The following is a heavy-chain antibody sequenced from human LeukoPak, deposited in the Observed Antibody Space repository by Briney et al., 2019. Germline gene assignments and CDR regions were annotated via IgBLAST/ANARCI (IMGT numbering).Heavy chain of an antibody. J-gene: IGHJ4*02. CDR2: INPNSGGT. D-gene: IGHD6-6*01. CDR3: ARARVRAARPEDY. V-gene: IGHV1-2*02. CDR1: GYTFTGYY. Sequence: ASVKVSCKASGYTFTGYYMHWVRQAPGQGLEWMGWINPNSGGTNYAQKFQGRVTMTRDTSISTAYMELSRLRSDDTAVYYCARARVRAARPEDYWGQGALVTVSS.